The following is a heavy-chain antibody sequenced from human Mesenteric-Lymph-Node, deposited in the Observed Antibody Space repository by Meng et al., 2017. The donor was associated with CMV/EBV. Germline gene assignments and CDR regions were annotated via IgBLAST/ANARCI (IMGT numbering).Heavy chain of an antibody. D-gene: IGHD2-15*01. J-gene: IGHJ4*02. CDR1: AFTFSDHY. V-gene: IGHV3-11*01. CDR2: ITYSGGMM. Sequence: GESLKISCAASAFTFSDHYMTWIRQAPGKGLEWVSYITYSGGMMYYADSVKGRFTISRDDAKNSLYLQMNSLRAEDTAVYYCARVAGYCSGGGCYGYYFDFWGQGTLVTVSS. CDR3: ARVAGYCSGGGCYGYYFDF.